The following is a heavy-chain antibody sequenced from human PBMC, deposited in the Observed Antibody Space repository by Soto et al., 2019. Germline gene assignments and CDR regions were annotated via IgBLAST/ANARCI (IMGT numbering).Heavy chain of an antibody. Sequence: PGGSLRLSCAASGFTFSSYAMSWVRQAPGKGLEWVSAISGSGGSTYYADSVKGRFTISRDNSKNTLYLQMNSLRAEDTAVYYCAKDRAVLLWFGELLLDAFAIWGQGTLVTVSS. J-gene: IGHJ3*02. CDR2: ISGSGGST. CDR1: GFTFSSYA. V-gene: IGHV3-23*01. CDR3: AKDRAVLLWFGELLLDAFAI. D-gene: IGHD3-10*01.